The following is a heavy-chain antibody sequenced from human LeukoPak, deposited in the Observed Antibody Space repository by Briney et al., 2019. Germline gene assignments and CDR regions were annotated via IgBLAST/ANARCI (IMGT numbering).Heavy chain of an antibody. CDR2: ISGSGGST. CDR1: GFTFSSYA. Sequence: GGALHPSFAAPGFTFSSYAMSWVRPAPGKGVEWVSSISGSGGSTYYPDSVKGRFTISRDNSKNTLYLQMNSLRAEDTAVFYCAKYDMATIGYFDYWGQGTLVTVSS. J-gene: IGHJ4*02. CDR3: AKYDMATIGYFDY. V-gene: IGHV3-23*01. D-gene: IGHD5-24*01.